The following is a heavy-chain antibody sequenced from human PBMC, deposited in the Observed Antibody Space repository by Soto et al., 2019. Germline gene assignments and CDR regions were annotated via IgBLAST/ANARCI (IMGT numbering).Heavy chain of an antibody. CDR1: GFAFRSYN. CDR2: ISSGSSNI. D-gene: IGHD2-21*02. CDR3: ASATVVTATFDF. J-gene: IGHJ4*02. V-gene: IGHV3-21*01. Sequence: GGSLRLSCAASGFAFRSYNMNWVRQAPGKGLEWVASISSGSSNIYYADSVKGRFTISRGNAKNSLYLQVDSLRAEDSAVYYCASATVVTATFDFWGQGTLVTVSS.